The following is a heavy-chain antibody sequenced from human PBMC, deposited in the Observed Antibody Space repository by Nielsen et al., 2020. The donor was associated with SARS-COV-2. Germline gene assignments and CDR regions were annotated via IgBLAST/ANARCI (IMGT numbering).Heavy chain of an antibody. J-gene: IGHJ4*02. CDR1: GYTFTTYA. CDR2: INTHTGNP. Sequence: ASVKVSCKASGYTFTTYAINWVRQAPGQGLEWMGWINTHTGNPTNAQGFTERFVFSLDTSVSTAYLQISSLRAEDTAVYYCARDRGDGYNSGVDYWGQGTLVTVSS. V-gene: IGHV7-4-1*02. D-gene: IGHD5-24*01. CDR3: ARDRGDGYNSGVDY.